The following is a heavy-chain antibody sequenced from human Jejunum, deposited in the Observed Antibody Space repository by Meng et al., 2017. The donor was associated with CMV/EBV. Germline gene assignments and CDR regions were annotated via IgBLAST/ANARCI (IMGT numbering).Heavy chain of an antibody. CDR1: GFTFSIHW. Sequence: LSCADYGFTFSIHWMSWVRQPPGKGPEWVASIKPDGSEIQYVGSLRGRFTVSRDNARKSLYLQMNSLTAEDTAVYYCASGNDFNIWGQGTLVTVSS. J-gene: IGHJ3*02. CDR3: ASGNDFNI. V-gene: IGHV3-7*01. CDR2: IKPDGSEI. D-gene: IGHD1-1*01.